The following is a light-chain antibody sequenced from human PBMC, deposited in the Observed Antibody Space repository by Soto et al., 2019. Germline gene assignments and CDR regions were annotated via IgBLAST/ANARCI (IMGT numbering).Light chain of an antibody. CDR2: DTS. CDR3: QQRHNWPIT. V-gene: IGKV3-11*01. CDR1: QTIRGL. Sequence: EIVLTQSPATLSLSPGERATLSCRTSQTIRGLLNWYQQRPGQAPRLLIYDTSNRATDIPARFSGSGSGTDFMLTISSLDPEDVGVYFCQQRHNWPITVGQGTRLDIK. J-gene: IGKJ5*01.